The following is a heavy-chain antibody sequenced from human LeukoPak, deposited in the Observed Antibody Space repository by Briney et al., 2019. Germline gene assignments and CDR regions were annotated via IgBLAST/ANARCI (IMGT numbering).Heavy chain of an antibody. CDR3: ALGGYGFDY. D-gene: IGHD5-18*01. V-gene: IGHV3-30*01. CDR1: GFTFSSYA. Sequence: HTGGSLRLSCAASGFTFSSYAMHWVRQAPGKGLEWVAVISYGGSNKYYADSVKGRFTISRDNSKNTLYLQMNSLRAEDTAVYYCALGGYGFDYWGQGTLVTVSS. CDR2: ISYGGSNK. J-gene: IGHJ4*02.